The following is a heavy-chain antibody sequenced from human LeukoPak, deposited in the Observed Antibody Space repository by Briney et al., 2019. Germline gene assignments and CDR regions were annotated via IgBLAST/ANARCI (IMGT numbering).Heavy chain of an antibody. CDR2: ISGSGGST. CDR3: AKYSSGWYEADY. V-gene: IGHV3-23*01. CDR1: GFTFDDYA. J-gene: IGHJ4*02. Sequence: GGSLRLSCAASGFTFDDYAMHWVRQAPGKGLEWVSAISGSGGSTYYADSVKGRLTISRDNSKNTLYLQMNSLRAEDTAVYYCAKYSSGWYEADYWGQGTLVTVSS. D-gene: IGHD6-19*01.